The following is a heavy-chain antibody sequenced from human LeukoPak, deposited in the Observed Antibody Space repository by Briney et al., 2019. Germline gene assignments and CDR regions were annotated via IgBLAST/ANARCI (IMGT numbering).Heavy chain of an antibody. Sequence: SVEASCKASGYTFTSYGISWVRQAPGQGLEWMGWISANNGNTNYAQTLQGRVTMTTDTSTSTAYMELRSLRSDDTAVYYCARRALELRSGSFDYWGQGTLVTVPS. V-gene: IGHV1-18*01. J-gene: IGHJ4*02. D-gene: IGHD1-7*01. CDR3: ARRALELRSGSFDY. CDR2: ISANNGNT. CDR1: GYTFTSYG.